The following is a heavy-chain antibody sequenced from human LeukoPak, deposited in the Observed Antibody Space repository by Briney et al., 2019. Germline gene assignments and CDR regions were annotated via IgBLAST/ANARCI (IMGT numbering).Heavy chain of an antibody. J-gene: IGHJ4*02. Sequence: SETLSLTCAVYGGSFSGYYWSWIRQPPGKGLEWIGEINHSGSTNYNPSLKSRVTISVDTSKNQFSLKLSSVTAADTAVYYCARGTAMVTLGYWGQGTLVTVSS. V-gene: IGHV4-34*01. CDR2: INHSGST. CDR1: GGSFSGYY. CDR3: ARGTAMVTLGY. D-gene: IGHD5-18*01.